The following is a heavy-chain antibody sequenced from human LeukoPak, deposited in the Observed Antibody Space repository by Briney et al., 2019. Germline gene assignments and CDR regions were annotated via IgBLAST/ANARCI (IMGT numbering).Heavy chain of an antibody. CDR3: ASRGVNSGSYYDYLDY. D-gene: IGHD1-26*01. CDR2: IIPILGIA. V-gene: IGHV1-69*04. Sequence: SVKASCKASGGTFISYAISWVRQAPGQGLEWMGRIIPILGIANYAQKFQGRVTITADKSTSTAYMELSSLRSEDTAVYYCASRGVNSGSYYDYLDYWGQGTLVTVSS. CDR1: GGTFISYA. J-gene: IGHJ4*02.